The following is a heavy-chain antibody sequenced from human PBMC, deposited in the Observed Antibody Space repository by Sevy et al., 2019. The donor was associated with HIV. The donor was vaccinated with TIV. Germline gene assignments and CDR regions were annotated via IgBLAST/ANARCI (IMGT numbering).Heavy chain of an antibody. Sequence: GGSLRLSCAASGFSLDDYAMHWVRQSSGKGLEWVAGISWNSGSIGYADSVKGRFTISRDNARNTLYLQMNNMRSEDTALYYCARDIGAGSNSETSCPPFFFYYFDSWGQGTLVNVSS. CDR2: ISWNSGSI. D-gene: IGHD1-26*01. CDR3: ARDIGAGSNSETSCPPFFFYYFDS. CDR1: GFSLDDYA. J-gene: IGHJ4*02. V-gene: IGHV3-9*01.